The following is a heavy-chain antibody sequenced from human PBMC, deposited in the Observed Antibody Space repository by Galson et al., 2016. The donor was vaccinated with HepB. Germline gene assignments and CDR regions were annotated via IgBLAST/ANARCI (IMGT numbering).Heavy chain of an antibody. Sequence: SETLSLTCTISGGSISSRSYYWGWIRQPPGKGLEWIGSIYYSGSTYYNPSLKSRVTIAVDTSKNQFSLKLSSVTAADTAVYYCASYQLTYNWFDPWGQGTLVTVSS. CDR1: GGSISSRSYY. J-gene: IGHJ5*02. D-gene: IGHD2-2*01. V-gene: IGHV4-39*01. CDR2: IYYSGST. CDR3: ASYQLTYNWFDP.